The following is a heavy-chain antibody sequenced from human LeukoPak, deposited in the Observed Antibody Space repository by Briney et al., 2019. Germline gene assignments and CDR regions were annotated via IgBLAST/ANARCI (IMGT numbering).Heavy chain of an antibody. V-gene: IGHV4-34*01. CDR1: GGSFSGYY. CDR2: INHSGST. D-gene: IGHD6-13*01. J-gene: IGHJ5*02. CDR3: ARGRAAGRLLDP. Sequence: SETLSLTCAVYGGSFSGYYWSWIRQPPGKGLEWIGEINHSGSTNYNPSLESRVTISVDTSKNQFSLKLSSVTAADTAVYYCARGRAAGRLLDPWGQGTLVTVSS.